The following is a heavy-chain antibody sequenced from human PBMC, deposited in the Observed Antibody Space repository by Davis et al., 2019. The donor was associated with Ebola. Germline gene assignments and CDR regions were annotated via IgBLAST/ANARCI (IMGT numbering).Heavy chain of an antibody. V-gene: IGHV1-3*01. CDR3: ARVRVYSSSSYWFDP. Sequence: AASVKVSCKASGYIFTSYAMHWVRQAPGQRLEWMGWINAGNGDTKYSQKFQGRVTITRDTSASTAYMELSSLRSEDTAVDYCARVRVYSSSSYWFDPWGQGTLVTVSS. CDR1: GYIFTSYA. D-gene: IGHD6-6*01. CDR2: INAGNGDT. J-gene: IGHJ5*02.